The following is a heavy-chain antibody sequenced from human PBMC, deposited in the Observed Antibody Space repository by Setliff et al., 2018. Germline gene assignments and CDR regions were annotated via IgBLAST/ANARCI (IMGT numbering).Heavy chain of an antibody. CDR1: DVSISGYY. D-gene: IGHD3-22*01. V-gene: IGHV4-59*08. Sequence: PSETLSLTCTVSDVSISGYYWSWIRQPPGKGLEWIGYIYYSGTTNSIPSLKSRVTISVDTSKNQFSLKLSSVTAADTAVYYCARHHAQYYSDSSGYFYEDWYFDLWGRGTLVTVSS. CDR3: ARHHAQYYSDSSGYFYEDWYFDL. J-gene: IGHJ2*01. CDR2: IYYSGTT.